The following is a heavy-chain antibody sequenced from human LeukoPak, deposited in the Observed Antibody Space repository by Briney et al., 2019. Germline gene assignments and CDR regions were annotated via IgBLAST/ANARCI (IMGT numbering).Heavy chain of an antibody. CDR1: GGSISSYY. V-gene: IGHV4-59*01. J-gene: IGHJ4*02. CDR3: ARVESSWYIEK. D-gene: IGHD6-13*01. Sequence: SETLSLTCTVSGGSISSYYWSWIRQPPGKGLEWIGYIYYSGSTNYNPSLKSRDTISVDTSKNQFPLKLSSVTAADTAVYYCARVESSWYIEKWGQGTPVTVSS. CDR2: IYYSGST.